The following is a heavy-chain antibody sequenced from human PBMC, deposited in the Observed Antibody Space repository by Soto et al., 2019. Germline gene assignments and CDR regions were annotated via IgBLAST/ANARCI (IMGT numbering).Heavy chain of an antibody. J-gene: IGHJ6*02. V-gene: IGHV5-51*01. CDR1: GYSFTSYW. CDR3: ARAPRYCSSTSCLYGMDV. Sequence: GESLKISCKGSGYSFTSYWIGWVRQMPGKGLEWMGIIYPGDSDTRYSPSFQGQVTISADKSISTAYLQWSSLKASDTAMYYCARAPRYCSSTSCLYGMDVWGQGTTVNVSS. D-gene: IGHD2-2*01. CDR2: IYPGDSDT.